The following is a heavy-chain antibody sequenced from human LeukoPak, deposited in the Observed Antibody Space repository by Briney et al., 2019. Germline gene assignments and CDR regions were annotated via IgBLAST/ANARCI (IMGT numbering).Heavy chain of an antibody. CDR2: INWSGGST. V-gene: IGHV3-20*01. Sequence: GGSLRLSCAASGFTFDDYGMSWVRQAPGKGLEWVSGINWSGGSTGYADSVKGRFTISRDNAKNSLYLQMNSLRAEDTALYHCARSIAAAGSYWYFDLWGRGTLVTVSS. D-gene: IGHD6-13*01. CDR3: ARSIAAAGSYWYFDL. J-gene: IGHJ2*01. CDR1: GFTFDDYG.